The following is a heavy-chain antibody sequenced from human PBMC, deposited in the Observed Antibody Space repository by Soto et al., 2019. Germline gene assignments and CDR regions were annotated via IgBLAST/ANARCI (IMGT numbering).Heavy chain of an antibody. CDR2: IYYSGST. J-gene: IGHJ4*02. V-gene: IGHV4-39*07. Sequence: SETLSLTCTVSGDSISSSSYYWGWIRQPPGKGLEWIGSIYYSGSTYYNPSLKSRVTISVDTSKNQFSLKLSSVTAADTAVYYCARFADIAVAGTGFDYWGQGTLVTVS. CDR3: ARFADIAVAGTGFDY. CDR1: GDSISSSSYY. D-gene: IGHD6-19*01.